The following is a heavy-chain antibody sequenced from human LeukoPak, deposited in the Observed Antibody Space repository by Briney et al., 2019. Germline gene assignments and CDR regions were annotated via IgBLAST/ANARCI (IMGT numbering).Heavy chain of an antibody. CDR1: GYSFTSYW. CDR3: AREKDYYDSSGYYYVSPFDY. Sequence: GESLKISCKGSGYSFTSYWIGWVRQMPGKGLEWMGINYPGDSDTRYSPSFQGQVTSSADKSISTAYLQWSSLKASDTAMYYCAREKDYYDSSGYYYVSPFDYWGQGTLVTVSS. J-gene: IGHJ4*02. D-gene: IGHD3-22*01. V-gene: IGHV5-51*01. CDR2: NYPGDSDT.